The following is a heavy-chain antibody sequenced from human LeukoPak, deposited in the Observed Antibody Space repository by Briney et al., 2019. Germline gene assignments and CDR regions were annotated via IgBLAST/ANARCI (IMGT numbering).Heavy chain of an antibody. Sequence: PGGSLRLSCTASGFTLSSFGMHWVRQAPGKGLEWVAVISDDGSNTYYADSVKGRFTISRDNSKNTLYLQMSSLTPEDTAVYYCAKDADTATIIYWYFDLWGRGTLVTVSS. CDR2: ISDDGSNT. J-gene: IGHJ2*01. V-gene: IGHV3-30*18. CDR3: AKDADTATIIYWYFDL. D-gene: IGHD5-18*01. CDR1: GFTLSSFG.